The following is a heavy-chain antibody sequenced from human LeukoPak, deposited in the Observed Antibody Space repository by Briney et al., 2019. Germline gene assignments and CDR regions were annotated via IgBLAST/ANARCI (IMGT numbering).Heavy chain of an antibody. Sequence: GGSLRLSCAASGFAFSSYGMHWVRQAPGKGLEWVAYIHYDSSTEDYADSVKGRFTISRDNSKNTLFLQMNNLRVEDMGVLYFAKDGNWAIDYWGQGPRVTVSS. V-gene: IGHV3-30*02. J-gene: IGHJ4*02. CDR1: GFAFSSYG. CDR2: IHYDSSTE. D-gene: IGHD7-27*01. CDR3: AKDGNWAIDY.